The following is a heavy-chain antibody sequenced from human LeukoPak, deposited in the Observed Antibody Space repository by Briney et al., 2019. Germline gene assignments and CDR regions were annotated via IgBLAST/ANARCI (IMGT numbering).Heavy chain of an antibody. D-gene: IGHD5-12*01. J-gene: IGHJ4*02. V-gene: IGHV5-51*01. CDR1: GYSFTSYW. CDR3: ARRGRGYSCYDSDY. Sequence: ESLKISCKGSGYSFTSYWIGWVRQMPGQGLEWMGIIYPGDSDTSYSPSFQGQVTISADKSTSTAYMQWSSLKASDTAVYYCARRGRGYSCYDSDYWGQGTLVTVSS. CDR2: IYPGDSDT.